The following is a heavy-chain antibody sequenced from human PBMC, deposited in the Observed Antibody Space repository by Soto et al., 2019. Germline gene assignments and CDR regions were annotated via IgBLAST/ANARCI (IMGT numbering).Heavy chain of an antibody. D-gene: IGHD6-6*01. CDR2: IYHSGST. V-gene: IGHV4-30-4*01. J-gene: IGHJ5*02. CDR3: ARERPDGARLDP. CDR1: GGSISSGDYY. Sequence: QVQLQESGPGLVKPSQTLSLTCTVSGGSISSGDYYWGWIRQPPGKGLEWIGYIYHSGSTYYNLSLKSRVTISVDTSKNQFSLKLSSVTAADTAVYYCARERPDGARLDPWGQGTLVTVSS.